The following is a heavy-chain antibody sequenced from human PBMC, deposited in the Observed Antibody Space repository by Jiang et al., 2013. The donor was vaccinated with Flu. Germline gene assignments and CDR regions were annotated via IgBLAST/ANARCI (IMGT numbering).Heavy chain of an antibody. V-gene: IGHV5-51*01. CDR2: YPGDSDT. Sequence: YPGDSDTRYSPSFQGQVTISADKSISTAYLQWSSLKASDTAMYYCAREGGYWGQGTLVTVSS. D-gene: IGHD3-16*01. CDR3: AREGGY. J-gene: IGHJ4*02.